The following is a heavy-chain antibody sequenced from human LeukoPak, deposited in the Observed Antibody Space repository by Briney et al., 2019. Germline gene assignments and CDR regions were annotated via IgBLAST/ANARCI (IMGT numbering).Heavy chain of an antibody. Sequence: PGGSLRLSCAASGFTFSSYSMNWVRQAPGKGLEWVSSISSSSSYIYYADSVKGRFTISRDNAKNSLYLQMNSLRAEDTAVYYCARANCSSTSRPDYWGQGTLVTVSS. CDR1: GFTFSSYS. CDR3: ARANCSSTSRPDY. CDR2: ISSSSSYI. D-gene: IGHD2-2*01. V-gene: IGHV3-21*01. J-gene: IGHJ4*02.